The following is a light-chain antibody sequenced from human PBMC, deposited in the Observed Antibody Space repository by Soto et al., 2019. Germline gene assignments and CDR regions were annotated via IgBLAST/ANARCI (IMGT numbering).Light chain of an antibody. Sequence: DIQMTQSPSSLSASVGDRVTITCRASQGIGNYLAWYQKKPGKAPNLLIYRATTLKSGVPSRFSGSGSGTDFTLTIAGLQAEDAAIYYCQKYVSAPTWTFGHGTQV. V-gene: IGKV1-27*01. CDR3: QKYVSAPTWT. CDR1: QGIGNY. CDR2: RAT. J-gene: IGKJ1*01.